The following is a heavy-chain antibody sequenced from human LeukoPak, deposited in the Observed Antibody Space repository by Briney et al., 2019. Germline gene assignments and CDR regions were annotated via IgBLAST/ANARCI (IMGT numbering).Heavy chain of an antibody. Sequence: SETLSLTCAVSGYSISSGYHWGWIRQPPGKGLEWIGSMSHSGSTYYNPSLKSRVTISVDTSKNQFSVKLSSVTAADTAVYYCARHGGSGYLLYYFDYWGQGTLVTVSS. CDR1: GYSISSGYH. J-gene: IGHJ4*02. D-gene: IGHD3-22*01. CDR2: MSHSGST. CDR3: ARHGGSGYLLYYFDY. V-gene: IGHV4-38-2*01.